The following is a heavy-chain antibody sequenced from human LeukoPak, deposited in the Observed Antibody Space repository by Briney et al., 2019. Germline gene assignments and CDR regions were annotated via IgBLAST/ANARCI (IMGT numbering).Heavy chain of an antibody. Sequence: SETLSLTCAVYGGSFSGYYWSWIRQPPGKGLEWIGEINHSGSTNYNPSLKSRVTISVDTSKNQFSLKLSSVTAADTAVYYCARVNFFLTGYSSSWSDFDYWGQGTLVTVSS. CDR2: INHSGST. J-gene: IGHJ4*02. CDR1: GGSFSGYY. CDR3: ARVNFFLTGYSSSWSDFDY. V-gene: IGHV4-34*01. D-gene: IGHD6-13*01.